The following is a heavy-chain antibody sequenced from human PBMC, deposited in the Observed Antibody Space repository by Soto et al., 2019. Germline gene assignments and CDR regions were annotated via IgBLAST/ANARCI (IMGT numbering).Heavy chain of an antibody. CDR2: IYYSGST. CDR1: GGSISSSSYY. CDR3: ARGSGSYNAFDI. V-gene: IGHV4-39*01. D-gene: IGHD1-26*01. J-gene: IGHJ3*02. Sequence: QLQLQESGPGLVKPSETLSLTCTVSGGSISSSSYYWGWIRQPPGKGLEWIGSIYYSGSTYYNPSLKSRVTISVDTSKDQFSLKLSSVTAADTAVYYCARGSGSYNAFDIWGQGTMVTVSS.